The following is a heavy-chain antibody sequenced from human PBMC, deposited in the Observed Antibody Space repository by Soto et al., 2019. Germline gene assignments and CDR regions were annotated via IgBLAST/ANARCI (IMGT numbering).Heavy chain of an antibody. V-gene: IGHV4-59*01. Sequence: SETLSLTCTVSGGSISSYYWSWIRQPPGKGLEWIGYIYYSGSTNYNPSLKSRVTISVDTSKNQFSLKLSSVTAADTAVYYCARARIVVVPAANYYYYYMDVWGKGTTVTVSS. CDR2: IYYSGST. D-gene: IGHD2-2*01. CDR1: GGSISSYY. CDR3: ARARIVVVPAANYYYYYMDV. J-gene: IGHJ6*03.